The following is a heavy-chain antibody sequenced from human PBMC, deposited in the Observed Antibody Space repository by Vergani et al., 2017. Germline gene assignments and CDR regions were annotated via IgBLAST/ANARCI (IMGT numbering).Heavy chain of an antibody. CDR1: GGSFSGYY. CDR2: INHSGST. V-gene: IGHV4-34*01. Sequence: QVQLQQWGAGLLKPSETLSLTCAVYGGSFSGYYWSWIHQPPGKGLEWIGEINHSGSTNYNPSLKSRVTISVDTSKNQFSLKLSSVTAADTAVYYCARVIEKYYASGSYYNRYYYGMDVWGQGTTVTVSS. D-gene: IGHD3-10*01. J-gene: IGHJ6*02. CDR3: ARVIEKYYASGSYYNRYYYGMDV.